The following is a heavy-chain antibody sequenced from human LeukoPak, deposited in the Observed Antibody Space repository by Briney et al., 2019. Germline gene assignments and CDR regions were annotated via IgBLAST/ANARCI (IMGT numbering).Heavy chain of an antibody. D-gene: IGHD1-1*01. CDR2: MNPNSGNT. CDR3: ARGGGYNWNDVDFDY. V-gene: IGHV1-8*03. J-gene: IGHJ4*02. Sequence: ASVKVSCKASGYTFTGYYMHWVRQATGQGLEWMGWMNPNSGNTGYAQKFQGRVTITRNTSISTAYMELSSLRSEDTAVYYCARGGGYNWNDVDFDYWGQGTLVTVSS. CDR1: GYTFTGYY.